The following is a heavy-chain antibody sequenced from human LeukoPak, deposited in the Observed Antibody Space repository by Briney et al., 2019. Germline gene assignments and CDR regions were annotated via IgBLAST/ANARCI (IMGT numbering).Heavy chain of an antibody. CDR1: GFTFSSYG. J-gene: IGHJ4*02. CDR2: IRYDGSNK. CDR3: AKAWVSIAAPMGY. V-gene: IGHV3-30*02. D-gene: IGHD6-13*01. Sequence: PGGSLRLSCAASGFTFSSYGMHWVRQAPGKGLEWVAFIRYDGSNKYYADSVKGRFTISRDNSKNTLYLQMNSLRAEDTAVYYCAKAWVSIAAPMGYWGQGTLATVSS.